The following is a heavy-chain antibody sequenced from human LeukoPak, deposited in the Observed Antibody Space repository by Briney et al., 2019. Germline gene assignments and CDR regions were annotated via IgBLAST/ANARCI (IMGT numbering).Heavy chain of an antibody. CDR3: ARVDGSPDY. CDR2: ISTYNGNT. J-gene: IGHJ4*02. D-gene: IGHD2-15*01. Sequence: ASVKVSCKASGYTFTKYGITWVRQAPGQGLEWMGWISTYNGNTNYAQKLQGRVTMTTDTSTSTAYMELSSLRSEDTALYFCARVDGSPDYWGQGTLVTVSS. V-gene: IGHV1-18*01. CDR1: GYTFTKYG.